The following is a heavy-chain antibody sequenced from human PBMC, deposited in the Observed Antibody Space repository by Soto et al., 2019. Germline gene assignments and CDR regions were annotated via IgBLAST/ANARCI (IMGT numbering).Heavy chain of an antibody. CDR2: ISGSGGST. V-gene: IGHV3-23*01. J-gene: IGHJ3*02. D-gene: IGHD3-3*01. CDR3: AKAYYDFWSGFPGVFAI. Sequence: PGGSLRLSCAASGFTFSSYAMSWVRQAPGKGLEWVSAISGSGGSTYYADSVKGRFTISRDNSKNTLYLQMNSLRAEDTAVYYCAKAYYDFWSGFPGVFAIWGQGTMVTVSS. CDR1: GFTFSSYA.